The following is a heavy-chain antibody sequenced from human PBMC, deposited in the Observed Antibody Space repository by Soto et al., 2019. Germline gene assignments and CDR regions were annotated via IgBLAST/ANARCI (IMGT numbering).Heavy chain of an antibody. J-gene: IGHJ6*03. CDR1: GDSISSRSYY. Sequence: LQESGPGLVKPSETLSLTCSVFGDSISSRSYYWAWIRRPPGMGLEWIANISYTGNTYYNPSLTSRAAISGDTSKNQCSLKLSFVTAADTAVYYCARFSWYDGDSITNYYMDFWGNGATVTVSS. CDR2: ISYTGNT. CDR3: ARFSWYDGDSITNYYMDF. V-gene: IGHV4-39*01. D-gene: IGHD6-13*01.